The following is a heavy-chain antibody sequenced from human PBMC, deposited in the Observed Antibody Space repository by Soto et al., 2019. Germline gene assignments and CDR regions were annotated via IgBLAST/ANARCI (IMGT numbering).Heavy chain of an antibody. V-gene: IGHV5-51*01. CDR1: GYTFIDYW. J-gene: IGHJ6*02. Sequence: HGVSLKISCKGVGYTFIDYWIGWVRQLPGKGLEWMGLIYPGHSDTRYSPSFQGHVTITVDKSTNTAYLQWNTLRASDTAMYYCARHIRNFRYCYYAMDVWVQGTTVTVSS. CDR2: IYPGHSDT. CDR3: ARHIRNFRYCYYAMDV.